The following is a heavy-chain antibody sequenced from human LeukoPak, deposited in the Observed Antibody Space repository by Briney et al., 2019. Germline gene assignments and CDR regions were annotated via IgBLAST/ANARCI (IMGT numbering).Heavy chain of an antibody. D-gene: IGHD3-3*01. Sequence: PSETLSLTCTVSGGSISSYYWSWIRQTPGKGLEWIAYIYYSGSTNYNPSLKSRVTISVDTSKNQISLKLSSVTAADTAVYYCAQGGVRFDYWGQGTLVTVSS. V-gene: IGHV4-59*01. CDR2: IYYSGST. CDR3: AQGGVRFDY. J-gene: IGHJ4*02. CDR1: GGSISSYY.